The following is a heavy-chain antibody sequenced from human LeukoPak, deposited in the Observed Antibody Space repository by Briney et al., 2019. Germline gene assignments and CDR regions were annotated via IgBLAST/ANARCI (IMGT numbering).Heavy chain of an antibody. D-gene: IGHD5-24*01. V-gene: IGHV3-9*01. Sequence: GRSLRLSCAASGFTFDENAMHWGRQAPGKGLEWVSGISWDINSIIYAGSVKGRLALSRDNATHSLYLQMNRLRAEDTALYYCAKAMAAPGAFDIWGQGTVVTVSS. CDR1: GFTFDENA. CDR3: AKAMAAPGAFDI. J-gene: IGHJ3*02. CDR2: ISWDINSI.